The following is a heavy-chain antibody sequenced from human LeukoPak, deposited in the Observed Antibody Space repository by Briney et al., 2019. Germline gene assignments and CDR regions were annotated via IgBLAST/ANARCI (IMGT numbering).Heavy chain of an antibody. Sequence: ASVKVSCKASGYTFTSYDINWVRQATGQGLEWMGWMNPNSGNTGYAQKFQGRVTITRNTSISTAYMELSSLRSEDTAVYYCAILGSGSYGDWFDPWGQGTLVTVSS. CDR2: MNPNSGNT. CDR3: AILGSGSYGDWFDP. V-gene: IGHV1-8*03. CDR1: GYTFTSYD. J-gene: IGHJ5*02. D-gene: IGHD3-10*01.